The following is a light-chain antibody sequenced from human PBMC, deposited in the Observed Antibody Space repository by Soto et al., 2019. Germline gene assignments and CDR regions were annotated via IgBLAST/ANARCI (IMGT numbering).Light chain of an antibody. CDR1: QTVLYSSNNKNY. J-gene: IGKJ2*02. V-gene: IGKV4-1*01. CDR3: QQFYSAPCT. Sequence: DIVMTQSPDSLAVSLGERATINCKSSQTVLYSSNNKNYLAWYQQKPGQPPKLLIYWASTRESGVPDRFSGSASGTDVTLPISSLQAEDGALYYCQQFYSAPCTFGQGTKLEIK. CDR2: WAS.